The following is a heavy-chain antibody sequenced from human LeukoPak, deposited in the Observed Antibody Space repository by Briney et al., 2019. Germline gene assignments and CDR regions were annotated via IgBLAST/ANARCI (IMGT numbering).Heavy chain of an antibody. CDR1: GFTFSSYA. Sequence: PGGSLRLSCAASGFTFSSYAMSWVRQAPGKGLEWVSALSGSGGGTHYADAVKGRFTISRDNSKNTLYLQMNSVRAADTAVYYCAKGGGYSSDYVSAYWGQGTLVTVSS. D-gene: IGHD4-11*01. V-gene: IGHV3-23*01. CDR2: LSGSGGGT. J-gene: IGHJ4*02. CDR3: AKGGGYSSDYVSAY.